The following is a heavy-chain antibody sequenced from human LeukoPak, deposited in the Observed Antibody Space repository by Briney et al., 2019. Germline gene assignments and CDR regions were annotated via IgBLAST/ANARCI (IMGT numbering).Heavy chain of an antibody. J-gene: IGHJ6*03. CDR2: ISSSGSTI. CDR3: ASNYDSSGYYYYYYMDV. Sequence: GGSLRLSCAASGFTFSGYEMNWVRQAPGKGLEWVSYISSSGSTIYYADSVKGRFTISRDNAKNSLYLQMNSLRAEDTAVYYCASNYDSSGYYYYYYMDVWGKGTTVTVSS. V-gene: IGHV3-48*03. D-gene: IGHD3-22*01. CDR1: GFTFSGYE.